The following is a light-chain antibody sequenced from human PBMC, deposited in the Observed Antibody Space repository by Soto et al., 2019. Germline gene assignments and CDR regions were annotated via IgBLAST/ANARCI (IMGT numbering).Light chain of an antibody. Sequence: QSVLTQPPSVSGAPGQRVTISCTGSSSNIGAGYDVHWYQQLPGMAPKLLIYNNNQRPSGVPGRFSGSTSGTSASLAITGLQSEDEAGYFCAAWDDRLNGVVFGGGTKLTVL. CDR1: SSNIGAGYD. J-gene: IGLJ2*01. V-gene: IGLV1-40*01. CDR2: NNN. CDR3: AAWDDRLNGVV.